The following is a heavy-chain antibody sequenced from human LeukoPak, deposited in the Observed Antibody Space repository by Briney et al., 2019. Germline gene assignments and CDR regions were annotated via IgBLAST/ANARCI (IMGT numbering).Heavy chain of an antibody. CDR1: GFTFSSYA. CDR2: ISYDGSNK. Sequence: PGGSLILSCAASGFTFSSYAMHWVRQAPGKGLEWVAVISYDGSNKYYADSVKGRFTISRDNSKNTLYLQMNSLRAEDTAVYYCARDRRRDGLQYYFDYWGQGTLVTVSS. J-gene: IGHJ4*02. CDR3: ARDRRRDGLQYYFDY. D-gene: IGHD5-24*01. V-gene: IGHV3-30-3*01.